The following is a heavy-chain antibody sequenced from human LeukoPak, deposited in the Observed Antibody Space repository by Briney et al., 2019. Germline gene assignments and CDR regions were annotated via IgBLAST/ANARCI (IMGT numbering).Heavy chain of an antibody. J-gene: IGHJ4*02. CDR3: ATVRPSDY. D-gene: IGHD1-1*01. CDR2: FDPEDGET. V-gene: IGHV1-24*01. Sequence: VASVKVSCKASGGTFSSYAISWVRQAPGQGLEWMGGFDPEDGETIYAQKFQGRVTMTEDTSTDTAYMELSSLRSEDTAVYYCATVRPSDYWGQGTLVTVSS. CDR1: GGTFSSYA.